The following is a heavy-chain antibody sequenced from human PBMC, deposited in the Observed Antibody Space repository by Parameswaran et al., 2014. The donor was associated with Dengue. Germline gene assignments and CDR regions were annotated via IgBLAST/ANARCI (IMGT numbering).Heavy chain of an antibody. J-gene: IGHJ4*02. D-gene: IGHD3-10*01. Sequence: WIRQPPGKGLEWIGEINHSGSTNYNPSLKSRVTISVDTSKNQFSLKLSSVTAADTAVYYCAREGGQRRELLWFGELLATNISLGVFRYYFDYWGQGTLVTVSS. CDR3: AREGGQRRELLWFGELLATNISLGVFRYYFDY. V-gene: IGHV4-34*01. CDR2: INHSGST.